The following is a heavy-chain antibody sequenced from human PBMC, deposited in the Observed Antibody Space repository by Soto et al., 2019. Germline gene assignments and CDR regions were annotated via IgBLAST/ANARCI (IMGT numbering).Heavy chain of an antibody. CDR2: ISAYNGNT. CDR1: GYTFTSYG. J-gene: IGHJ4*02. Sequence: QVQLVQSGAEVKKPGASVKVSCKASGYTFTSYGISWVRQAPGQGLEWMGWISAYNGNTNYAQKLQGRVTMTTDTSTSTSYMELRSLRSDDTAVYYCARALSYYYGSGSYSDLDYWGQGTLVTVSS. CDR3: ARALSYYYGSGSYSDLDY. D-gene: IGHD3-10*01. V-gene: IGHV1-18*01.